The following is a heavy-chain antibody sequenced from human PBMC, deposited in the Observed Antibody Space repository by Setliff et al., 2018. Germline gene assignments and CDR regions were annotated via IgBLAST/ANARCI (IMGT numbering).Heavy chain of an antibody. Sequence: PGGSLRLSCAASGITFKNAWMTWVRQAPGKGLEWVGRIKSKGEGETTNYAVPVKGRFIISRDDSKSTLSLDIKSLRPDDTAMYYCARQTGLGGHNLKDGTFYGVDVWGQGIMVTVSS. V-gene: IGHV3-15*01. D-gene: IGHD1-1*01. CDR2: IKSKGEGETT. J-gene: IGHJ6*02. CDR1: GITFKNAW. CDR3: ARQTGLGGHNLKDGTFYGVDV.